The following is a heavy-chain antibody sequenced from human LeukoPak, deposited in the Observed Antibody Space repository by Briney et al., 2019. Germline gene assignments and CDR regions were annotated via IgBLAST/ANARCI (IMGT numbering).Heavy chain of an antibody. CDR3: ARDRQPYYHYYGMDV. V-gene: IGHV3-30-3*01. D-gene: IGHD6-6*01. J-gene: IGHJ6*02. CDR2: ISFDGSKT. Sequence: PGGSLRLSCAASGFTFSSYAMHWVRQAPGKGLEWVAVISFDGSKTYYADSMKGRCTISRDNSKNTLYLQMSSLRAEDTAAYYCARDRQPYYHYYGMDVWGQGTTVTVSS. CDR1: GFTFSSYA.